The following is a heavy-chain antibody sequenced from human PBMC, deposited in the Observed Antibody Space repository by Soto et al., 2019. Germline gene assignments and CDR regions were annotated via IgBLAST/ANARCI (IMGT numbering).Heavy chain of an antibody. CDR3: ARVPRYYYGSGRPNWFDP. V-gene: IGHV1-18*04. D-gene: IGHD3-10*01. CDR2: ISAYNGNT. Sequence: ASVKVSCKASGHTFTSYGISWVRQAPGQGLEWMGWISAYNGNTNYAQKLQGRVTMTTDTSTSTAYMELRSLRSDDTAVYYCARVPRYYYGSGRPNWFDPWGQGTLVTVSS. CDR1: GHTFTSYG. J-gene: IGHJ5*02.